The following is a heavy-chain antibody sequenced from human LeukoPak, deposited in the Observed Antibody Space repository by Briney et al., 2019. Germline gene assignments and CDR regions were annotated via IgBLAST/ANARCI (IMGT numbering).Heavy chain of an antibody. V-gene: IGHV3-23*01. CDR2: IISTGGGA. CDR1: GFTFTNYA. D-gene: IGHD5-18*01. Sequence: GGSLRLSCAASGFTFTNYAMTWVRQAPGKGLEWVSSIISTGGGAYYADSVNGRFTISRDNAKNSLYLQMNSLRAEDTAVYYCARGRIQLWLRDAFDIWGQGTMVTVSS. J-gene: IGHJ3*02. CDR3: ARGRIQLWLRDAFDI.